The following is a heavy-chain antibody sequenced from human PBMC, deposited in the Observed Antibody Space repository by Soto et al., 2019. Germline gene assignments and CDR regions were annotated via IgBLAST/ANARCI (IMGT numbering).Heavy chain of an antibody. CDR1: GFTFSSYA. CDR3: AKGGPALYGYYYYGMDV. Sequence: EVQLLESGGGLVQPGGSLRLSCAASGFTFSSYAMSWVRQAPGKGLEWVSAISGSGGSTYYADSVKGRFTISRDNSKNTLYLQMNSLRAEDTAVYYCAKGGPALYGYYYYGMDVWGPGTTVTVSS. J-gene: IGHJ6*02. V-gene: IGHV3-23*01. CDR2: ISGSGGST. D-gene: IGHD2-8*01.